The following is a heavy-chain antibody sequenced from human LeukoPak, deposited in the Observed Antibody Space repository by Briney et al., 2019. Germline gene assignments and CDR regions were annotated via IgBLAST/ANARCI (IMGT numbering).Heavy chain of an antibody. J-gene: IGHJ6*02. CDR1: GYTFTSYD. D-gene: IGHD2-2*01. CDR2: MNPNSGNT. CDR3: ARAYCSSTSCYTYYYYGMDV. V-gene: IGHV1-8*01. Sequence: ASVKVSCKASGYTFTSYDINWVRQATGQGLEWMGWMNPNSGNTGYAQKFQGRVTMTRNTSISKAYMELSSLRSEDTAVYYCARAYCSSTSCYTYYYYGMDVWGQGTTVTVSS.